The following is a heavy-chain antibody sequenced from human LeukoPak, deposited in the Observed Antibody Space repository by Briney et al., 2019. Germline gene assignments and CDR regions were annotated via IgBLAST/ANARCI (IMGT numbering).Heavy chain of an antibody. J-gene: IGHJ4*02. CDR2: ISGSGGST. D-gene: IGHD6-19*01. V-gene: IGHV3-23*01. Sequence: GGTLRLSCAASGFTFSSYGMSWVRQAPGKWLEWVSAISGSGGSTYYADSVKGRFTISRDNSKNTLYLQMNSLRAEDTALYYCARDPGDIVVAGTFDYWGQGTLVTVSS. CDR3: ARDPGDIVVAGTFDY. CDR1: GFTFSSYG.